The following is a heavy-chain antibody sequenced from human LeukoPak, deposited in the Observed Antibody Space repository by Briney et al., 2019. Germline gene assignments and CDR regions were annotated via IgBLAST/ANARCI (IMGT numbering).Heavy chain of an antibody. J-gene: IGHJ5*02. CDR2: ISSSSSYI. V-gene: IGHV3-21*01. Sequence: GGSLRLSCAASGFTFSSYSMNWVRQAPGKGLEWVSSISSSSSYIYYAESVKGRFTISRDNAKNSLYLQMNSLRAEDTAVYYCAREMTTVTTSSWFDPWGQGTLVTASS. CDR3: AREMTTVTTSSWFDP. D-gene: IGHD4-17*01. CDR1: GFTFSSYS.